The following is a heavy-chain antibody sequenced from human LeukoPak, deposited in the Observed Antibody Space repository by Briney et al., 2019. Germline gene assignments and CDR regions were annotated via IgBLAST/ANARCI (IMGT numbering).Heavy chain of an antibody. Sequence: GGSLRLSCTASGFTFSTYSMNWVRQAPGKGLEWVASISDRGTYIYYADSVKGRFTISRDNAKNSLYLQMSSPRAEDTAVYYCTRDPTQYLRYGYFDYWGQGTLVTVSS. CDR1: GFTFSTYS. J-gene: IGHJ4*02. D-gene: IGHD4-11*01. V-gene: IGHV3-21*01. CDR3: TRDPTQYLRYGYFDY. CDR2: ISDRGTYI.